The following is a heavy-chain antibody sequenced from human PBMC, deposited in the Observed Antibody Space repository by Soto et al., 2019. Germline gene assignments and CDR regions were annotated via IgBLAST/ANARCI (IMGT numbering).Heavy chain of an antibody. Sequence: PSETLSLTCAVSGGSISSGGYSWSWIRQPPGKGLEWIGYIYHSGSTYYNPSLKSRVTISVDRSKNQFSLKLSSVTAADTAVYYCARYNFFGGNPSGGWFDPWGQGTLVTVSS. CDR2: IYHSGST. CDR1: GGSISSGGYS. J-gene: IGHJ5*02. D-gene: IGHD2-15*01. CDR3: ARYNFFGGNPSGGWFDP. V-gene: IGHV4-30-2*01.